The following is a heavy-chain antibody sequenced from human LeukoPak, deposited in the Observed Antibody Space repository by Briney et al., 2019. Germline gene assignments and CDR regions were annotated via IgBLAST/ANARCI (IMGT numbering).Heavy chain of an antibody. Sequence: EASVTVSCTASGYSFNGYYIHWVRQAPGQGLEWMGWINPKSGGTKYAQKFQGRVTMTRDRPITTAYMELSRLRFDDTAVYYCARGNKGGFDYWGQGTLVTVSS. V-gene: IGHV1-2*02. J-gene: IGHJ4*02. CDR3: ARGNKGGFDY. D-gene: IGHD1/OR15-1a*01. CDR1: GYSFNGYY. CDR2: INPKSGGT.